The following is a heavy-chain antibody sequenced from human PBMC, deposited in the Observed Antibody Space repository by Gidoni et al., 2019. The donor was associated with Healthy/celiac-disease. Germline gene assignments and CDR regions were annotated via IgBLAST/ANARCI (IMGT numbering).Heavy chain of an antibody. J-gene: IGHJ6*02. CDR2: INHSGST. CDR3: ARVRTSLGYGMDV. V-gene: IGHV4-34*01. CDR1: GRSFSGYY. Sequence: QVQLQQWGAGLLKPSETLSLTCAVYGRSFSGYYWSLIRQPPGKGLEWIGEINHSGSTNYNPSLKSRVTISVDTSKNQFSLKLSSVTAADTAVYYCARVRTSLGYGMDVWGQGTTVTVSS. D-gene: IGHD2-2*01.